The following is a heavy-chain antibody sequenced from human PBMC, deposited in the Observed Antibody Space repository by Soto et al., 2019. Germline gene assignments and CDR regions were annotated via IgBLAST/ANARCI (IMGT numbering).Heavy chain of an antibody. D-gene: IGHD3-3*01. V-gene: IGHV3-33*06. CDR3: AKPSITIFGSPLDV. CDR2: IWYDGSNK. J-gene: IGHJ6*04. CDR1: GFTFSSYG. Sequence: PGGSLRLSCAASGFTFSSYGMHWVRQAPGKGLEWVSVIWYDGSNKYYADSVKGRFTISRDNSKNTLYLQMNSLRAEDTAVYYCAKPSITIFGSPLDVWGKGTTVTVSS.